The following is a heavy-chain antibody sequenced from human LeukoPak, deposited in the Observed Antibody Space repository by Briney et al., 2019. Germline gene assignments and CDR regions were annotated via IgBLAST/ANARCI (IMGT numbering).Heavy chain of an antibody. CDR2: INPSGGST. J-gene: IGHJ4*02. V-gene: IGHV1-46*01. CDR3: ARGQWGLYYDSSGYYDY. D-gene: IGHD3-22*01. CDR1: GCTFTSYY. Sequence: ASVKVSCKASGCTFTSYYMHWVRQAPGQGLEWMGIINPSGGSTSYAQKFQGRVTMTRDTSTSTVYMELSSLRSEDTAVYYCARGQWGLYYDSSGYYDYWGQGTLVTVSS.